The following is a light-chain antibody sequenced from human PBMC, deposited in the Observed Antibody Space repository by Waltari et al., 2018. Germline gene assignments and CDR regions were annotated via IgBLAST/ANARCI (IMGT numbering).Light chain of an antibody. CDR3: CSYAGSYTLV. CDR1: SSYVGGFNY. V-gene: IGLV2-11*01. Sequence: QSALTQPRSVSGSPGQSVTISCPGTSSYVGGFNYVSWYQQPPGKAPKLMLYDVSTRPSGVPDRFSGSKSGNTASLTISGLQAEDEAGYYCCSYAGSYTLVFGGGTKLTVL. CDR2: DVS. J-gene: IGLJ3*02.